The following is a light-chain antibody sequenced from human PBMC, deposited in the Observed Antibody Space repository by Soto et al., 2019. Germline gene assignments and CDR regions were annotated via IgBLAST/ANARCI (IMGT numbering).Light chain of an antibody. J-gene: IGKJ1*01. CDR3: QHQSNWPRT. V-gene: IGKV3-15*01. Sequence: EIVMTQPPATLSVSPGERASLSCRASQSVSNNLAWYQQKPGQAPRLLIHGASTRATGIPARFSGSGSGTVFTLTISSLESEDFAVYYCQHQSNWPRTFGQGTRWIS. CDR1: QSVSNN. CDR2: GAS.